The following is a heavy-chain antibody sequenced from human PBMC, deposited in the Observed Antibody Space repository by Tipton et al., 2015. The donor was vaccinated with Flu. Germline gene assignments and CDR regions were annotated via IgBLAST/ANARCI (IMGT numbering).Heavy chain of an antibody. CDR1: GGSISSYY. Sequence: TLSLTCTVSGGSISSYYWSWIRQPAGKGLEWIGRIYTSGSTNYNPSLKSRVTMSVDTSKNQFSLKLSSVTAADTAVYYCARDIALNDSGDFIAPWGQGPRFTVSS. J-gene: IGHJ5*02. D-gene: IGHD4-17*01. CDR2: IYTSGST. CDR3: ARDIALNDSGDFIAP. V-gene: IGHV4-4*07.